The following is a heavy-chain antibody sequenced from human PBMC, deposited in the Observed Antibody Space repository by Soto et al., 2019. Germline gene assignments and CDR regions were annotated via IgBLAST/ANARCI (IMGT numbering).Heavy chain of an antibody. D-gene: IGHD2-8*01. J-gene: IGHJ4*02. CDR1: GDTFSSYA. Sequence: SVKVSCKASGDTFSSYAISWVRQAPGQGLEWMGGIIPISGTANYAQKFQGRVTITADESTSTAYMELSSLRSEDTAVYYCARGAVLMVYARAFDYWGQGILVTVSS. CDR3: ARGAVLMVYARAFDY. V-gene: IGHV1-69*13. CDR2: IIPISGTA.